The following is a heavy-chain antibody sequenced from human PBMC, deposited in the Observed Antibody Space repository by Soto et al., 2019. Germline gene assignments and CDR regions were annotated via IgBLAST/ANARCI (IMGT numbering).Heavy chain of an antibody. CDR2: ASPDGTST. CDR1: GFTFSSFW. CDR3: AKTPRGGASGDWYFDL. D-gene: IGHD3-10*01. V-gene: IGHV3-74*01. Sequence: EVQLVESGGGLVQPGGSLRLSCAASGFTFSSFWMHWVRQAPGKGLEWVSRASPDGTSTSYADSVKGRFTISRDNAKNTLFMQMNSLRAEDTAIYYCAKTPRGGASGDWYFDLWGRGTLVTVSS. J-gene: IGHJ2*01.